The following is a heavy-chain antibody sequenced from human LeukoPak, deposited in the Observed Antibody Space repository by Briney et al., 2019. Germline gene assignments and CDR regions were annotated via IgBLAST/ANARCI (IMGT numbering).Heavy chain of an antibody. CDR1: GGSISSGSYY. V-gene: IGHV4-61*02. J-gene: IGHJ4*02. Sequence: SETLSLTCTVSGGSISSGSYYWSWIRQPAGKGLEWIGRIYTSGSTNYNPSLKSRVTISVDTSKNQFSLKLSSVTAADTAVYYCARDSSGYRGQGTLVTVSS. CDR3: ARDSSGY. CDR2: IYTSGST.